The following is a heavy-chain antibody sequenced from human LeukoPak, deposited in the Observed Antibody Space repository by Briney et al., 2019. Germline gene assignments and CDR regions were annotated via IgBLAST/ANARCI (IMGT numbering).Heavy chain of an antibody. V-gene: IGHV3-23*01. D-gene: IGHD7-27*01. J-gene: IGHJ2*01. Sequence: GGSLRLSCAASGFTFSSYWMHWVRQAPGKGLEWVSAISGSGGSTYYADSVKGRFTISRDNSRNTLYLQMNSLRAEDTAVYYCAKETNWGSWYFDLWGRGTLVTVSS. CDR2: ISGSGGST. CDR1: GFTFSSYW. CDR3: AKETNWGSWYFDL.